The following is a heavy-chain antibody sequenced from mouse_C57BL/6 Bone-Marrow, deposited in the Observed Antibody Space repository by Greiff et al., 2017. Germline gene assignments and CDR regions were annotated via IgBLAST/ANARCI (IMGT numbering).Heavy chain of an antibody. CDR3: ANSYYYGSSYDDY. D-gene: IGHD1-1*01. J-gene: IGHJ2*01. CDR1: GYSITSGYY. CDR2: ISYDGSN. V-gene: IGHV3-6*01. Sequence: DVQLQESGPGLVKPSQSLSLTCSVTGYSITSGYYWNWIRQFPGNKLEWMGYISYDGSNNYNPSLKNRISITRDTSKNQFFLKLNSVTTEDTATYYCANSYYYGSSYDDYWGQGTTLTVSS.